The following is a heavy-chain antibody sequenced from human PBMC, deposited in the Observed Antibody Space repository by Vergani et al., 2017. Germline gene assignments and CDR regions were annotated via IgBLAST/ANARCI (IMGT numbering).Heavy chain of an antibody. V-gene: IGHV4-38-2*01. CDR3: ARQNLWGDSQTGIDF. CDR2: IFHSGTT. Sequence: QVQLQESGPGLVKPSETLSLTCAVSGYSISSGSYWAWIRQPPGKGLEWIGSIFHSGTTHYNPSIEILVTISVDTSRNQFSRRLSSVTAADTAVYYCARQNLWGDSQTGIDFWGLGTLVIVSS. J-gene: IGHJ4*02. CDR1: GYSISSGSY. D-gene: IGHD2-21*02.